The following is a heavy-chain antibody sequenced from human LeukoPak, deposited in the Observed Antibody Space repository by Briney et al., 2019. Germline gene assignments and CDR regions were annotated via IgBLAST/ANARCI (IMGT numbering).Heavy chain of an antibody. D-gene: IGHD3-10*01. J-gene: IGHJ1*01. CDR1: GLTFSNNF. V-gene: IGHV3-66*01. Sequence: GGSLRLSCAASGLTFSNNFMGWVRQSPGKALEWVSLIYSGGSTYSADSVKGRFTISRDNSKNTLHLQMNSLRAEDTAVYYCARDTDYYGSGRHGYFDHWGQGTLVTVSS. CDR2: IYSGGST. CDR3: ARDTDYYGSGRHGYFDH.